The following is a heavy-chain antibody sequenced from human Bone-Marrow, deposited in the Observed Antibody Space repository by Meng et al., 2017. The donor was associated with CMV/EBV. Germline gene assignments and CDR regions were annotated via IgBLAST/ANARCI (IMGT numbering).Heavy chain of an antibody. D-gene: IGHD3-3*01. CDR2: ISAYNSDT. J-gene: IGHJ4*02. CDR3: ARDLTTYYDFWRRYYKYFDY. Sequence: ASVKVSCQASGYTFTNYGISWVRQAPGQGLEWMGWISAYNSDTNYAEKLQGRVTMTTDTSTTTAYMELRSLRSDDTAVYYCARDLTTYYDFWRRYYKYFDYWGQGTLVTVSS. CDR1: GYTFTNYG. V-gene: IGHV1-18*01.